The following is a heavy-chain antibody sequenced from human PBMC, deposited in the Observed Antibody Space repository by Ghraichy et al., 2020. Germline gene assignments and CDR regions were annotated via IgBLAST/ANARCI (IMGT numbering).Heavy chain of an antibody. J-gene: IGHJ5*02. CDR2: IFYGGST. V-gene: IGHV4-59*13. CDR3: ARDLGSGSLGWFDP. D-gene: IGHD3-10*01. Sequence: ESLNISCTVSGGSISSYYWNWIRQSPEKGLEWIGYIFYGGSTNYNPSLKSRVTISVDTSKNQFSLNLNSVTAADTAVYYCARDLGSGSLGWFDPWGQGTLVTVSS. CDR1: GGSISSYY.